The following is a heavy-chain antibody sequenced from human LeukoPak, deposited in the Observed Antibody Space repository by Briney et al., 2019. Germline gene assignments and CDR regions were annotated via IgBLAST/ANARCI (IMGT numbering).Heavy chain of an antibody. D-gene: IGHD5-12*01. J-gene: IGHJ4*02. V-gene: IGHV3-48*03. Sequence: GGSLRLSCAASGFTFSGYEMNWVRQAPGKGLEWVSYISGSGSTIYYADSVKGRFTISRDNAKNSLYLQMNSLRAEDTAVYYCARGGATTRAFDYWGQGTLVTVSS. CDR1: GFTFSGYE. CDR2: ISGSGSTI. CDR3: ARGGATTRAFDY.